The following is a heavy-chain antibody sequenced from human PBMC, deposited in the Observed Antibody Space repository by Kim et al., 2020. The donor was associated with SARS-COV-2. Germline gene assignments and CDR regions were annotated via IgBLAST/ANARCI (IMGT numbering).Heavy chain of an antibody. V-gene: IGHV3-9*01. CDR3: AKEGDTLDY. D-gene: IGHD2-21*01. J-gene: IGHJ4*02. Sequence: GYADSVKGRFTISRDNAKKSLYLQMNSLRPEDTAVYYCAKEGDTLDYWGQGTLVTVSS.